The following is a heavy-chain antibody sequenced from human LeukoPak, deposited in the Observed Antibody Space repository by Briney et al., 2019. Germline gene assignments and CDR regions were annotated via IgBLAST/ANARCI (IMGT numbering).Heavy chain of an antibody. Sequence: SVKVSCKASGGTFSSYAISWVRQAPGQGLEWMGGIIPIFGTANYAQKFQGRVTITGDESTSTAYMELSSLRSEDTAVYYCARASGQAYYDILTGYAHWGQGTLVTVSS. CDR1: GGTFSSYA. V-gene: IGHV1-69*13. D-gene: IGHD3-9*01. CDR2: IIPIFGTA. J-gene: IGHJ4*02. CDR3: ARASGQAYYDILTGYAH.